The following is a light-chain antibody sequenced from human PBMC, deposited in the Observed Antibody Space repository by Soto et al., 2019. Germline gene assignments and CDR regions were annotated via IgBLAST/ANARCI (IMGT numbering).Light chain of an antibody. CDR3: CSSAPESTYV. Sequence: QSVLAQPASVSGSPGQSITISCTGTSDDVGAYNSVSWYQQLPHKAPQVILYKGTQRPSGVSSRFSGSTSGNAASLTISGLQADDEADYFFCSSAPESTYVFGTGTKLTVL. J-gene: IGLJ1*01. CDR2: KGT. V-gene: IGLV2-23*01. CDR1: SDDVGAYNS.